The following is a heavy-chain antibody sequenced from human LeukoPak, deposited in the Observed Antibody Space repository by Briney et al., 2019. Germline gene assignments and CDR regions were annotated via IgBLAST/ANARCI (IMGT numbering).Heavy chain of an antibody. D-gene: IGHD3-22*01. CDR1: GGSFSGYY. CDR2: INHSGST. CDR3: ANSSGYYRFDY. V-gene: IGHV4-34*01. Sequence: SETLSLTCAVYGGSFSGYYWSWIRQPPGKGLEWIGEINHSGSTNHNPSLKSRVTISVDTSKNQFSLKLSSVTAADTAVYYCANSSGYYRFDYWGQGTLVTVSS. J-gene: IGHJ4*02.